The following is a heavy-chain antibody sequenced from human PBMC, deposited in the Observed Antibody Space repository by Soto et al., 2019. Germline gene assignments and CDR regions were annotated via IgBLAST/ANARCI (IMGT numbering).Heavy chain of an antibody. CDR3: ARERVVTRGTYRSYFEY. CDR1: VVSVSSGSYY. Sequence: SETLSLTCSFSVVSVSSGSYYCSWIRQPPGKGLEWIGYVYSSGSTNYNPSLKSRVTISVDTSKNQLSLDLRSVTAADTAVYYCARERVVTRGTYRSYFEYWGQGTLVIVSS. V-gene: IGHV4-61*01. CDR2: VYSSGST. D-gene: IGHD1-26*01. J-gene: IGHJ4*02.